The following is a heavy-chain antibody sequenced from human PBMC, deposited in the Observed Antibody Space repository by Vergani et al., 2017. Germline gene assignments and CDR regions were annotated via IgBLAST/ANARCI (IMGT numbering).Heavy chain of an antibody. Sequence: QVQLVQSGAEVKKPGASVKVSCKASGYTFTSYGISWVRQAPGQGLEWMGWINTNTGNPTYAQGFTGRFVFSLDTSVSTAYLQISSLKAEDTAVYYCASATVAGPLDYWGQGTLVTVSS. V-gene: IGHV7-4-1*02. D-gene: IGHD6-19*01. CDR2: INTNTGNP. CDR1: GYTFTSYG. J-gene: IGHJ4*02. CDR3: ASATVAGPLDY.